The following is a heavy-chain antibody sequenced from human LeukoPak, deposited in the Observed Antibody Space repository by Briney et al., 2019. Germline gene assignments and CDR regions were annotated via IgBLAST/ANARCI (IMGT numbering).Heavy chain of an antibody. CDR2: ISGSGGST. V-gene: IGHV3-23*01. Sequence: GGSLRLSCAASGFTFSSYAMSWVRQAPGKGLEWVSAISGSGGSTYYTDSVKGRFTISRDNSKNTLYLQMNSLRAEDTAVYYCAKDSGEVVPAAPDYWGQGTLVTVSS. D-gene: IGHD2-2*01. CDR3: AKDSGEVVPAAPDY. J-gene: IGHJ4*02. CDR1: GFTFSSYA.